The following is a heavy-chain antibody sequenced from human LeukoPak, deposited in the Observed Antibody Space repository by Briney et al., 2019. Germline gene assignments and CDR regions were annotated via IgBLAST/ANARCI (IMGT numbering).Heavy chain of an antibody. CDR1: GFTFSSYS. CDR2: ISSSSSTI. J-gene: IGHJ5*02. V-gene: IGHV3-48*01. CDR3: ANGVPAALLWFDP. D-gene: IGHD2-2*01. Sequence: PGGSLRLSCAASGFTFSSYSMNWVRQAPGKGLELVSYISSSSSTIYYADSVKGRFTISRDNAKNSLYLQMNSLRAEDTAVYYCANGVPAALLWFDPWGQGTLVTVSS.